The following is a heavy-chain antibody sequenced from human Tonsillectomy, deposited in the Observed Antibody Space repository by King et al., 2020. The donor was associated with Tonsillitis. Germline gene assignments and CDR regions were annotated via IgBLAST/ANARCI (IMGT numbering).Heavy chain of an antibody. CDR2: SYYSGTT. J-gene: IGHJ6*03. CDR3: ARDSGGWTLTNYYMYV. Sequence: VQLQESGPGLVKPSETLSLTCTVSGGSITGYYWAWIRQPPGKGLEWIGYSYYSGTTNYNPSLKSRVTISVDTSKNQFSLRLTSVTAADTAVYYCARDSGGWTLTNYYMYVWGKGTTVTVSS. V-gene: IGHV4-59*01. D-gene: IGHD2-15*01. CDR1: GGSITGYY.